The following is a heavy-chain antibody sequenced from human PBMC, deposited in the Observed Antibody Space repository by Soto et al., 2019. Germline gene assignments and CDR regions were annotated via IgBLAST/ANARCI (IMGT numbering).Heavy chain of an antibody. CDR1: GYTFTSYA. CDR3: ARARFPGIAVAGPFDY. D-gene: IGHD6-19*01. Sequence: QVQLVQSGAEVKKPGASVKVSCKASGYTFTSYAMHWVRQAPGQRLEWMGWINAGNGNTKYSQKFQGRVTITRDTPASTAYMELSSLRSEDTAVYYCARARFPGIAVAGPFDYWGQGTLVTVSS. V-gene: IGHV1-3*01. J-gene: IGHJ4*02. CDR2: INAGNGNT.